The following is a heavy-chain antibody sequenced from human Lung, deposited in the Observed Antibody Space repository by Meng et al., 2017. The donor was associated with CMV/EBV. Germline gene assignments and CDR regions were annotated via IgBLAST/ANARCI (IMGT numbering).Heavy chain of an antibody. CDR3: AREQVVVEPAPGRDGLGV. Sequence: SXTLSLTCTVSGGFISSRNYWGWIRQAPGKGLEWIGSVFHDGTTYYNPSLRSRVSISVGTSKTQFSLRLTSVTAADTAVYYCAREQVVVEPAPGRDGLGVWGQGTTVTVSS. CDR2: VFHDGTT. J-gene: IGHJ6*02. V-gene: IGHV4-39*07. CDR1: GGFISSRNY. D-gene: IGHD2-15*01.